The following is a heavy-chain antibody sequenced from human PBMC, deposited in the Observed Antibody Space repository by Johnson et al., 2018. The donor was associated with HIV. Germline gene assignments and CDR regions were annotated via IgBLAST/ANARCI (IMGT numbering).Heavy chain of an antibody. CDR2: IRYDGSNK. CDR1: GFTFSSYG. V-gene: IGHV3-30*02. Sequence: QVQLVESGGGVVQPGGSLRLSCAASGFTFSSYGMHWVRQAPGKGLAWVALIRYDGSNKYYADSVKGRFPISRDNARNLLFLQMNTLTAEDTAVYYCARDVSYRYDGDGWADAFDIWGQGTMVTVSA. D-gene: IGHD2-21*01. CDR3: ARDVSYRYDGDGWADAFDI. J-gene: IGHJ3*02.